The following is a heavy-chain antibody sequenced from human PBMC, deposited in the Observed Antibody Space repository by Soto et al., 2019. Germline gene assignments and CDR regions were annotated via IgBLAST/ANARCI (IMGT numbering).Heavy chain of an antibody. D-gene: IGHD6-6*01. CDR2: ISYDGSNK. CDR3: AIAARSYYYGMDV. Sequence: GGSLRLSCAASGFTFSSYAMHWVRQAPGKGLEWVAVISYDGSNKYYADSVKGRFTISRDNSKNTLYLQMNSLRAEDTAVYYCAIAARSYYYGMDVWGQGTTVTVSS. V-gene: IGHV3-30-3*01. J-gene: IGHJ6*02. CDR1: GFTFSSYA.